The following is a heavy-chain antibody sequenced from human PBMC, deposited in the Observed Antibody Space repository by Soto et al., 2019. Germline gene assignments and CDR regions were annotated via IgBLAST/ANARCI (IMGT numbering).Heavy chain of an antibody. J-gene: IGHJ6*02. Sequence: ASVKVSCKASGYTFTSYGISWVRQAPGQGLEWMGWISAYNGNTNYAQKLQGRVTMTTDTSTSTAYMELRSLRSDDTAVYYCARDRDSGYDYYYYYGMDVWGQGTTVTVSS. V-gene: IGHV1-18*01. CDR1: GYTFTSYG. CDR2: ISAYNGNT. D-gene: IGHD5-12*01. CDR3: ARDRDSGYDYYYYYGMDV.